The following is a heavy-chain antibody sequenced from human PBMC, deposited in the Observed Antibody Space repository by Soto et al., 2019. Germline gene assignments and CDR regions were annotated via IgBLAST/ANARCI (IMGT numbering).Heavy chain of an antibody. CDR3: AKTERRSLEWLLFDY. CDR2: ISWDGGST. Sequence: GGSLRLSCAASGFTFDDYTMHLVRQAPGKGLEWVSLISWDGGSTFYADSVKGRFTISRDNSKNSLYLQMNSLRTEDTALYYCAKTERRSLEWLLFDYWGQGTLVTVSS. CDR1: GFTFDDYT. D-gene: IGHD3-3*01. V-gene: IGHV3-43*01. J-gene: IGHJ4*02.